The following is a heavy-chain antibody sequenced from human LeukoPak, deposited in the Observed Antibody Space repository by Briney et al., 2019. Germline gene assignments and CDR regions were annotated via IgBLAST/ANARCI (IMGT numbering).Heavy chain of an antibody. V-gene: IGHV4-39*07. CDR1: GGSISCSSYY. CDR2: IYYSGST. D-gene: IGHD6-13*01. J-gene: IGHJ5*02. Sequence: SETLSLTCTVSGGSISCSSYYWGWIRQPPGKGLEWIGSIYYSGSTYYNPSLKSRVTISVDTSKNQFSLKLSSVTAADTAVYYCARDIAAAGRGGWFDPWGQGTLVTVSS. CDR3: ARDIAAAGRGGWFDP.